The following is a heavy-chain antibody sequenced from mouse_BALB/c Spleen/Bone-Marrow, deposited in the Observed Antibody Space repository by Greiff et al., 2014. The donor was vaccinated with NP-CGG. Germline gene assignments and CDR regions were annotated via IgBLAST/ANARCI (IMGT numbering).Heavy chain of an antibody. D-gene: IGHD1-1*01. CDR1: GYAFSSSW. Sequence: QVQLQQPGPELVKPGASVKISCTGSGYAFSSSWMSWVKQRPGQGLEWIGRIYPGDGDTNSNGRFKGKATLTADRSSNTAYMQLSSLTSVDSAVYFCARSAYYGSSYGAMDYWGQGTSVTVSS. CDR3: ARSAYYGSSYGAMDY. CDR2: IYPGDGDT. J-gene: IGHJ4*01. V-gene: IGHV1-82*01.